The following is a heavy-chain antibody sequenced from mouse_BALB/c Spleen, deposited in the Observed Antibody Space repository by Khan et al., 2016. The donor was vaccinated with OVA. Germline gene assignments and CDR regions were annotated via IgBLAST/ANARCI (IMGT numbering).Heavy chain of an antibody. CDR3: ARYYGNYGWYFDV. CDR2: IWAGGST. V-gene: IGHV2-9*02. Sequence: VQLQESGPAMVAPSQSLSITCTVSGFSLTSYGVHWVRQPPGKGLEWLGVIWAGGSTNYNSALMSRLSISKDNSKSQVFLNMNSLQTDDTAMYYCARYYGNYGWYFDVWGAGTTVTVSS. CDR1: GFSLTSYG. D-gene: IGHD2-1*01. J-gene: IGHJ1*01.